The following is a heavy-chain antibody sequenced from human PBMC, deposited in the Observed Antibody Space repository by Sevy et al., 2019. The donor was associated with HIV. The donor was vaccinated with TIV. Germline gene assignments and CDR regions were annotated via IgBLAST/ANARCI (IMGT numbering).Heavy chain of an antibody. V-gene: IGHV1-24*01. Sequence: ASVKVSCKVSGYTLTELSMHWVRQAPGKGLEWMGGFDPEDGETIYAQKFQGRVTMTEETSTDTANMELGSLRSEDTAEYYCATDNSTYYYDSSGYYYFWAFDIWGQGTMVTVSS. CDR1: GYTLTELS. CDR2: FDPEDGET. CDR3: ATDNSTYYYDSSGYYYFWAFDI. D-gene: IGHD3-22*01. J-gene: IGHJ3*02.